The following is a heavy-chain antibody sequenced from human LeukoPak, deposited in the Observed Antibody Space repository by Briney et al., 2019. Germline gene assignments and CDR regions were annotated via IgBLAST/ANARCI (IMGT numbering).Heavy chain of an antibody. Sequence: GGSLRLSCAGSGFIFNNYAMHWVRQPPGKGLEWVSGISWNSGTIDYADSVRGRFTISRDNAKNSLYLQMDSLRIEDTAFYYCAKDNRRHYTSGPNPDSLHWGQGALVTVSS. V-gene: IGHV3-9*01. CDR3: AKDNRRHYTSGPNPDSLH. J-gene: IGHJ4*02. CDR2: ISWNSGTI. D-gene: IGHD6-19*01. CDR1: GFIFNNYA.